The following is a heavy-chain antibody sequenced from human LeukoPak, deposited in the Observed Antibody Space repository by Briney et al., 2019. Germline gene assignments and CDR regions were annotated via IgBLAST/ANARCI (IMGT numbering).Heavy chain of an antibody. CDR1: GGSISSGGYS. V-gene: IGHV4-30-2*01. J-gene: IGHJ4*02. CDR2: IYHSGST. Sequence: SETLSLTCAVSGGSISSGGYSWSWIRQPPGKDLEWIGYIYHSGSTYYNPSLKSRVTISVDRSKNQFSLKLSSVTAADTAVYYCARGRAAAGYSWGQGTLVTVSS. D-gene: IGHD6-13*01. CDR3: ARGRAAAGYS.